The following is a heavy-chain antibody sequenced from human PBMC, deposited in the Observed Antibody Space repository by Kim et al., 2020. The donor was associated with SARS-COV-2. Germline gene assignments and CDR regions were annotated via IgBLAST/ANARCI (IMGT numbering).Heavy chain of an antibody. Sequence: SETLSLTYTVSGGSISSSSYYWGWIRQPPGKGLEWIGSIYYSGSTYYNPSLKSRVTISVDTSKNQFSLKLSSVTAADTAVYYCARDLPGRADDWGQGTLVTVSS. CDR3: ARDLPGRADD. V-gene: IGHV4-39*07. CDR2: IYYSGST. J-gene: IGHJ4*02. CDR1: GGSISSSSYY.